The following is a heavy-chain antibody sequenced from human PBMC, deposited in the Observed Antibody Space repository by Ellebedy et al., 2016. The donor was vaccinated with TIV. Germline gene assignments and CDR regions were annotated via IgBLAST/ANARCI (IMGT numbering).Heavy chain of an antibody. CDR1: ASTFNTLS. CDR3: ARILFSSDDF. D-gene: IGHD6-6*01. CDR2: ISGDGSYI. J-gene: IGHJ4*02. V-gene: IGHV3-21*01. Sequence: GESLKISXAVSASTFNTLSMNWVCQALGKGLEWVSSISGDGSYIYYADSLRGRFTISRDNARNLLYLQMNSLTPEDTGVYYCARILFSSDDFWGQGTLVTVSS.